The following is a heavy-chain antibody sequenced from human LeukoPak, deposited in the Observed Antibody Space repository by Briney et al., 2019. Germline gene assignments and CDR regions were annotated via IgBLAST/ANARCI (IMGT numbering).Heavy chain of an antibody. CDR3: ARDNLRAGNFDY. CDR2: INHSGST. D-gene: IGHD1-1*01. J-gene: IGHJ4*02. CDR1: GGSFSGYY. V-gene: IGHV4-34*01. Sequence: SETLSLTCAVYGGSFSGYYWSWIRQPPGKGLEWIGEINHSGSTNYNPSLKSRVTISVDTSKNQFSLQLNSVTPEDTAVYYCARDNLRAGNFDYWGQGTLVTVSS.